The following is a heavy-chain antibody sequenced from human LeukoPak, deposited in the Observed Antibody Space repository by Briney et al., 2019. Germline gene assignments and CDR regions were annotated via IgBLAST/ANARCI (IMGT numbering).Heavy chain of an antibody. Sequence: PSETLSLTSTVSGGSISSYYWSWIRQPAGKGLKWIGRIYTSGSTNYNPSLKSRVTMSVDTSKNQFSLKLSSVTAADTAVYYCASLLGTRVVTRAFDIWGQGTMVTFSS. V-gene: IGHV4-4*07. CDR1: GGSISSYY. J-gene: IGHJ3*02. D-gene: IGHD4-23*01. CDR3: ASLLGTRVVTRAFDI. CDR2: IYTSGST.